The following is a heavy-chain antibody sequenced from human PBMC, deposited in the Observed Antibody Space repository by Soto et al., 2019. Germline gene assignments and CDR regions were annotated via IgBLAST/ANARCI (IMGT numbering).Heavy chain of an antibody. Sequence: QAHLVQSGAEVKGPGASVKVSCKTSGYTFTGYYIHWLRQAPGQGLEWMAWINPNSGGTKYAQKFQGRVTMTRDTSINIAYMELSRLRSDDTAVYYCARGGRGDMITFGGVIGDPFDIWGQGTMVTVSS. V-gene: IGHV1-2*02. CDR2: INPNSGGT. D-gene: IGHD3-16*02. CDR1: GYTFTGYY. J-gene: IGHJ3*02. CDR3: ARGGRGDMITFGGVIGDPFDI.